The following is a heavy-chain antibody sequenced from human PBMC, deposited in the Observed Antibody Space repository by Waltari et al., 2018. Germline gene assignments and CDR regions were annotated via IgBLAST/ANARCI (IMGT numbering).Heavy chain of an antibody. CDR2: MNPRSGKT. D-gene: IGHD3-10*01. V-gene: IGHV1-8*02. J-gene: IGHJ6*02. CDR1: GDTFRTYD. Sequence: QERLVQSGAEVKKPGASVKVSCKASGDTFRTYDIAWVRQVTGQGLEWMGWMNPRSGKTGYAPKFQGRVTMTRNTSESIAYMDLSSLTSEDTAVYYCARGAGSRYYYFGLDVWGQGTTVTVSS. CDR3: ARGAGSRYYYFGLDV.